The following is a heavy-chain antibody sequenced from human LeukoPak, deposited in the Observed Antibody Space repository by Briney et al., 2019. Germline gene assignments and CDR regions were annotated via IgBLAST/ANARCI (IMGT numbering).Heavy chain of an antibody. Sequence: PSETLSLTCTVSGGSISSSSYYWGWIRQPPGKGLEWIGSIYTSGSTNYNPSLKSRVTMSVDTSKNQFSLKLSSVTAADTAVYYCARAVSSGYYYRNWFDPWGQGTLVTVSS. J-gene: IGHJ5*02. CDR2: IYTSGST. CDR3: ARAVSSGYYYRNWFDP. CDR1: GGSISSSSYY. V-gene: IGHV4-39*07. D-gene: IGHD3-22*01.